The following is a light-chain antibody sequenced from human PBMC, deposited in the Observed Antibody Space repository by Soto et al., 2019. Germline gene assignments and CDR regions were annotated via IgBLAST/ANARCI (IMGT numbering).Light chain of an antibody. CDR3: QQYDNPPIT. V-gene: IGKV1-33*01. Sequence: DIPMTQSPSSPSPSVGDRVTITCQASQDISNYLNWYQQKPGKAPKLLIYDASNLETGVPSRFSGSGSGTDFNFTISRLQPEDIATYYCQQYDNPPITFGQGTRLEI. CDR1: QDISNY. J-gene: IGKJ5*01. CDR2: DAS.